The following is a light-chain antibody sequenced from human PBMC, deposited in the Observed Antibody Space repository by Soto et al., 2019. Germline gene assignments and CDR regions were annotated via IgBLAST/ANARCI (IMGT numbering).Light chain of an antibody. CDR1: QSISRN. CDR2: DAS. CDR3: QQYKNWPRT. Sequence: DIVVTQSPGTLSVSPGEGATLSCRASQSISRNLAWYQQRLGQTPRLLIYDASTRSTGIPARFSGSGSGTEFTLTISSLQSEDFAIYYCQQYKNWPRTFGQGTKVDIK. J-gene: IGKJ1*01. V-gene: IGKV3-15*01.